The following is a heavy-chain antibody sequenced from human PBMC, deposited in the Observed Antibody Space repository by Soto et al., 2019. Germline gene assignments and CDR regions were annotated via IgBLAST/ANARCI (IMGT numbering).Heavy chain of an antibody. CDR1: GYTFTSYG. CDR2: ISAYSGNI. D-gene: IGHD2-15*01. J-gene: IGHJ4*02. V-gene: IGHV1-18*01. CDR3: ARDCSGATCSFNY. Sequence: QVQLVQSGADVKEPGASVKVSCKTSGYTFTSYGTSWGRQVPGRGLEWMGWISAYSGNINYAQRFQDRVTMNRDTSTSTAYMELRSLRSDDTAVYYCARDCSGATCSFNYWGQGTLVPVSS.